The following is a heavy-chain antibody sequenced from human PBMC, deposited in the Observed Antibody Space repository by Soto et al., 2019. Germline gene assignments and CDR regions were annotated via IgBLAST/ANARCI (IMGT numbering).Heavy chain of an antibody. Sequence: ASVKVSCKASGYTFTSYGISWVRQAPGQGLEWMGWNSAYNGNTNYAQKLQGRVTMNTDTSTSTAYMELRSLRSDDTAVYYCARDGRYRQQLVKYYGMDVWGQGTTVTVSS. CDR1: GYTFTSYG. D-gene: IGHD6-13*01. V-gene: IGHV1-18*04. J-gene: IGHJ6*02. CDR2: NSAYNGNT. CDR3: ARDGRYRQQLVKYYGMDV.